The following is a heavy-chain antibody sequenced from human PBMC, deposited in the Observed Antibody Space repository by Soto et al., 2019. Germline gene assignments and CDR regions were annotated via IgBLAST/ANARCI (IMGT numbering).Heavy chain of an antibody. Sequence: QVQLVQSGAEVKKPVASVKVSCKASGYTFTSYDINWVRQATGQGLEWMGWMNPNSGNTGYAQKFQGRVTMTRNTSISTAYMELSSLRSEDTAVYYCARGRGYSSSWAYYYYGMDVWGQGTTVTVSS. J-gene: IGHJ6*02. CDR1: GYTFTSYD. V-gene: IGHV1-8*01. CDR2: MNPNSGNT. CDR3: ARGRGYSSSWAYYYYGMDV. D-gene: IGHD6-13*01.